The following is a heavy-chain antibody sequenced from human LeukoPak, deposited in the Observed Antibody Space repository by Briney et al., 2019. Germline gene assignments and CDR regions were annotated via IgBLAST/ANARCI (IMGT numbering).Heavy chain of an antibody. J-gene: IGHJ4*02. CDR3: ARDLSSGDY. D-gene: IGHD3-22*01. CDR1: GFTFSSYA. Sequence: GGSLRLSCAASGFTFSSYAMNWVRQAPGKGLEWVSSISTTPSFTYYADSVKGRFTISRDNAKNSLFLQMNSLRVEDTAVYYCARDLSSGDYWGQGTLVTVSP. CDR2: ISTTPSFT. V-gene: IGHV3-21*01.